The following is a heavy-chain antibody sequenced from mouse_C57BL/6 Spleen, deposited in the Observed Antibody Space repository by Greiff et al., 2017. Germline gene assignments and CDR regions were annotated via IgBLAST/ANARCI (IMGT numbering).Heavy chain of an antibody. CDR1: GYTFTSYW. J-gene: IGHJ3*01. V-gene: IGHV1-52*01. Sequence: QVQLKQPGAELVRPGSSVKLSCKASGYTFTSYWMHWVKQRPIQGLEWIGNIDPSDSETHYNQKFKDKATLTVDKSSSTAYMQLSSLTSEDSAVYYCARGGVTTGFAYWGQGTLVTVSA. D-gene: IGHD2-2*01. CDR2: IDPSDSET. CDR3: ARGGVTTGFAY.